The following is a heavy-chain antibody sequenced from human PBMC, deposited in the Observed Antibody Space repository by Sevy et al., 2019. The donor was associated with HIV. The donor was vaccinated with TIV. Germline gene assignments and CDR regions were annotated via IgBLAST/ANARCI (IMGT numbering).Heavy chain of an antibody. Sequence: GGSLRLSCAASGFTFSSYAMHWVRQAPGKGLEWVADISYDGSNKYYVDSVKGRFTISRDNSKNTLYLQMNSLRAEDTAVYYCARDKGSSGWSRYYYGMDVWGQGTTVTVSS. CDR2: ISYDGSNK. D-gene: IGHD6-19*01. CDR1: GFTFSSYA. CDR3: ARDKGSSGWSRYYYGMDV. J-gene: IGHJ6*02. V-gene: IGHV3-30-3*01.